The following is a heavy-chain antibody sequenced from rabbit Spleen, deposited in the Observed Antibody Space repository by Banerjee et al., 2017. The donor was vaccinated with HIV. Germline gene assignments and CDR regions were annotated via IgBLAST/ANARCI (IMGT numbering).Heavy chain of an antibody. Sequence: EESGGGLVQPEGSLTLTCTASGFSFSSSYWICWVRQAPGKGLEWIGCINTATGKTVYANWAKGRFTISSTSSTTVPLQMTSLTAADTATYFCARDDIGGGYIFNLWGQGTLVTVS. CDR3: ARDDIGGGYIFNL. CDR1: GFSFSSSYW. D-gene: IGHD1-1*01. J-gene: IGHJ4*01. CDR2: INTATGKT. V-gene: IGHV1S45*01.